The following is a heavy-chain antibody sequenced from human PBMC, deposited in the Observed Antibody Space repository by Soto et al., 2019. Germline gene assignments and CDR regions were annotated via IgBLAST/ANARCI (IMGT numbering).Heavy chain of an antibody. CDR2: INHSGST. CDR1: GGSFSGYY. V-gene: IGHV4-34*01. D-gene: IGHD6-19*01. CDR3: ARVAVAGTTPYYFDY. Sequence: SETLSLTCAVYGGSFSGYYWSWIRQPPGKGLEWIGEINHSGSTNYNPSLKSRVTISVDTSKNQFSLKLSSVTAADTAVYYCARVAVAGTTPYYFDYWGQGTLVTVSS. J-gene: IGHJ4*02.